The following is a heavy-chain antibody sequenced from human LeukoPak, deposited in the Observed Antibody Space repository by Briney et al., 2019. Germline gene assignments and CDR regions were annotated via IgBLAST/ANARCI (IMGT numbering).Heavy chain of an antibody. V-gene: IGHV4-61*08. CDR2: IYYSGST. D-gene: IGHD3-10*01. CDR1: GGSISSGGYY. CDR3: ARVRMVRGAHFDY. Sequence: PSQTLSLTCTVSGGSISSGGYYWSWVRQPPGRGLEGIGYIYYSGSTNYNPSLKSRVTISVDTSKNQFSLKLSSVTAADTAVYYCARVRMVRGAHFDYWGQGTLVTVSS. J-gene: IGHJ4*02.